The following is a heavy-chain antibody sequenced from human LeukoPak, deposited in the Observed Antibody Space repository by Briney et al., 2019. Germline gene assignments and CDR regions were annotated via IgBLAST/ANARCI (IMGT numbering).Heavy chain of an antibody. CDR1: GFTFSSYA. Sequence: GGSLRLSCAASGFTFSSYAMNWVRQAPGKGLEWVSGISGSGGRTYYADSVKGRFTISRDNSKNTLYLQMNSLRAEDTAVYYCAQIYTYGSSQFDYWGQGTLVTVSS. V-gene: IGHV3-23*01. CDR2: ISGSGGRT. CDR3: AQIYTYGSSQFDY. J-gene: IGHJ4*02. D-gene: IGHD5-18*01.